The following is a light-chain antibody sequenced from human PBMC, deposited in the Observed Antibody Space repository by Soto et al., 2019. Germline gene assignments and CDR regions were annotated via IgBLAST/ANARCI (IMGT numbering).Light chain of an antibody. CDR2: NTR. V-gene: IGLV7-43*01. CDR1: TGAVTSGYY. CDR3: LLYYGGAYV. Sequence: QAVVTQEPSLTVSPGGTVTLTCASSTGAVTSGYYPNWFQQKPGQAPRALIYNTRNKHSWTPARFSGSLLGGKAALTLSGAQPEDEAEYYCLLYYGGAYVFGTGTKVTVL. J-gene: IGLJ1*01.